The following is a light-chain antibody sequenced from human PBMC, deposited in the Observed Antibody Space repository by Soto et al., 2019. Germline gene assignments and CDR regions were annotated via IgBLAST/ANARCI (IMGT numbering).Light chain of an antibody. CDR3: QQYNNWPPWT. Sequence: EIVMTQSPATLSVSPGERATLSCRASQSVSSNLAWYQQKPGQAPRLLIYGASTRATGIPARLSGSGSATEFTLTISSLQSEDFAVYYCQQYNNWPPWTFGQGTKVEIK. V-gene: IGKV3-15*01. J-gene: IGKJ1*01. CDR2: GAS. CDR1: QSVSSN.